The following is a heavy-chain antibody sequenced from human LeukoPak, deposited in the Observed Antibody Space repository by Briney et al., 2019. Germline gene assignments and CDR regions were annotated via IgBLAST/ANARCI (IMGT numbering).Heavy chain of an antibody. D-gene: IGHD3-16*01. CDR3: ASWGAGGNS. J-gene: IGHJ4*02. CDR1: GFTLSTYW. Sequence: GGSLRLSCEASGFTLSTYWVNWVRQVPGKGLDWVANINPDGSGKRYVDSVKGRFTIARDNADNSLSLQMNSLRAEDTAVYYCASWGAGGNSWGQGTLVTVSS. CDR2: INPDGSGK. V-gene: IGHV3-7*01.